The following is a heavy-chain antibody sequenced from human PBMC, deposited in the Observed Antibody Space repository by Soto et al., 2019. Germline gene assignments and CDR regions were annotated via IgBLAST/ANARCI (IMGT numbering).Heavy chain of an antibody. CDR2: IIPMLSMS. J-gene: IGHJ4*02. V-gene: IGHV1-69*02. D-gene: IGHD3-10*01. Sequence: QVQLVQSGPEMKKPGSSVRVSCTASGDTFSRYTISWVRQAPGQGLEWMGRIIPMLSMSNHARNFQGRVTDYADQTTRHAVMVLDRLTAGGTAMYFWWTNYGSGSAAFDYWGQGTLVTVSS. CDR1: GDTFSRYT. CDR3: WTNYGSGSAAFDY.